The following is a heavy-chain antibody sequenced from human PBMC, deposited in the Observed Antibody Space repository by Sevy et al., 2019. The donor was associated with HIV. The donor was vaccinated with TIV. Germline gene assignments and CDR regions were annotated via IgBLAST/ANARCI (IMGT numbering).Heavy chain of an antibody. CDR3: ARGRYSYGPHNYYYYMDV. J-gene: IGHJ6*03. D-gene: IGHD5-18*01. CDR2: IYYSGST. V-gene: IGHV4-59*01. Sequence: SETLSLTCTVSGGSISSYYWSWIRQPPGKGLEWIGYIYYSGSTNYNPSLKSRVTISVDTSKNQFSLKLSSVTAADTAVYYCARGRYSYGPHNYYYYMDVWGKGTTVTVSS. CDR1: GGSISSYY.